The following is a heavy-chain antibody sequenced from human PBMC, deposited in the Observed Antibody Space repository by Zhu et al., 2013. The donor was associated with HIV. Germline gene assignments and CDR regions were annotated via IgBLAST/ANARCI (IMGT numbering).Heavy chain of an antibody. D-gene: IGHD3-10*01. J-gene: IGHJ3*02. CDR2: IYHSGST. CDR1: GGSISSGGYS. Sequence: QVQLQESGSGLVKPSQTLSLTCAVSGGSISSGGYSWSWIRQPPGKGLEWIGYIYHSGSTYYNPSLKSRVTISVDTSKNQFSLKLSSVTAADTAVYYCARSITMVRGVIHDAFDIWGQGTTVTVSS. CDR3: ARSITMVRGVIHDAFDI. V-gene: IGHV4-30-2*02.